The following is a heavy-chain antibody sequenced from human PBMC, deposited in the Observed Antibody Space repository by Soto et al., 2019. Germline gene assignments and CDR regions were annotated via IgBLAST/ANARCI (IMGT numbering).Heavy chain of an antibody. J-gene: IGHJ5*02. CDR3: ARMVGIVGADNWFDP. CDR1: GYTFTIYG. D-gene: IGHD1-26*01. Sequence: QVQLVQSGAEVKKPGASVKVSCKSSGYTFTIYGIIWVRQAPGQGLEWVGWISPYNGNTHYAQKLQGIVTMTTDTSTSTDYLELRSLTSDATALYYCARMVGIVGADNWFDPWGEGTLLSASS. V-gene: IGHV1-18*01. CDR2: ISPYNGNT.